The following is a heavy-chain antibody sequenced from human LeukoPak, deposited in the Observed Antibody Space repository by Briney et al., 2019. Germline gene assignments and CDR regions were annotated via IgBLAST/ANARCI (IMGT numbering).Heavy chain of an antibody. CDR2: ISGSGGST. CDR1: GFTFSSYA. CDR3: AKDPHSIAAAGGFDY. V-gene: IGHV3-23*01. Sequence: GGSLRLSCAASGFTFSSYAMSWGRQAPGKGLEWVSAISGSGGSTYYADSVKGRFTISRDNSKNTLYLQMNSLRAEDTAVYYCAKDPHSIAAAGGFDYWGQGTLVTVSS. J-gene: IGHJ4*02. D-gene: IGHD6-13*01.